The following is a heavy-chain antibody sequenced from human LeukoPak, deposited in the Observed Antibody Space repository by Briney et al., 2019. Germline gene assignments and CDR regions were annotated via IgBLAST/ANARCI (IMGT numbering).Heavy chain of an antibody. CDR2: ISSSGSTI. J-gene: IGHJ6*03. CDR1: GFTFSDYY. CDR3: ARDGEYCSGGSCYSGLGFLGYCYYMDV. D-gene: IGHD2-15*01. Sequence: PGGSLRLSCAASGFTFSDYYMSWIRQAPGKGLEWVSYISSSGSTIYYADSVKGRFTISRDNAKNSLYLQMNSLRAEDTAVYYCARDGEYCSGGSCYSGLGFLGYCYYMDVWGKGTTVTVSS. V-gene: IGHV3-11*01.